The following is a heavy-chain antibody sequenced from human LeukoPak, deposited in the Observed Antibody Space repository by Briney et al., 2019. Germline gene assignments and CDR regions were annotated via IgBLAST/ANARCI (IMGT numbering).Heavy chain of an antibody. V-gene: IGHV3-7*01. J-gene: IGHJ4*02. CDR3: ARDPLFGIVVVTGGPD. CDR2: IKQDGSEK. D-gene: IGHD2-21*02. Sequence: PGGSLRLSCAASGFTFSSYWMSWVRQAPGKGLEWVANIKQDGSEKYYVDSVKGRFTISRDNAKNSLYLQMNSLRAEDTAVYYCARDPLFGIVVVTGGPDWGQGTLVTVSS. CDR1: GFTFSSYW.